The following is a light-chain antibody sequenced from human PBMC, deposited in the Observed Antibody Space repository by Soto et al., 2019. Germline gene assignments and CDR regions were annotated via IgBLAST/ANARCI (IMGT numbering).Light chain of an antibody. CDR1: QSISSW. J-gene: IGKJ4*01. V-gene: IGKV1-5*03. CDR3: QQYNSYPVT. CDR2: KAS. Sequence: IHMTQSPSTLSASVRDRVTITCRASQSISSWLAWYQQKPGKATKLLIYKASSLESGVPSRFSGSGSGTEFTLTISSLQPDDLATYYCQQYNSYPVTFGGGTKVDIK.